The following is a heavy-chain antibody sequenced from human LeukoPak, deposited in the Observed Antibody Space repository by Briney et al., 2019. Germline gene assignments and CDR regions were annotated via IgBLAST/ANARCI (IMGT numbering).Heavy chain of an antibody. CDR1: GFTFDDYA. CDR3: ARSYSSTPQYYYYYYMDV. Sequence: GRSLRLSCAASGFTFDDYAMHWVRQAPGKGLEWVSGISWNSGSIGYADSVKGRFTISRDNAKNSLYLQMNSLRAEDTAVYYCARSYSSTPQYYYYYYMDVWGKGTTVTVSS. D-gene: IGHD6-13*01. V-gene: IGHV3-9*01. CDR2: ISWNSGSI. J-gene: IGHJ6*03.